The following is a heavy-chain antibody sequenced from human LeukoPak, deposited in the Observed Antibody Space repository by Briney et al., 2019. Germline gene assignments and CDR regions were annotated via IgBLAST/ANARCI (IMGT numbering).Heavy chain of an antibody. CDR3: ARAEYSSSFDY. CDR2: ISSSSSTI. V-gene: IGHV3-48*01. CDR1: GFTFSSYS. Sequence: GSLRLSCAAFGFTFSSYSMNWVRQAPGKGLEWVSYISSSSSTIYYADSVKGRFTISRDNAKNSLYLQMNSLRAEDTAVYYCARAEYSSSFDYWGQGTLVTVSS. J-gene: IGHJ4*02. D-gene: IGHD6-6*01.